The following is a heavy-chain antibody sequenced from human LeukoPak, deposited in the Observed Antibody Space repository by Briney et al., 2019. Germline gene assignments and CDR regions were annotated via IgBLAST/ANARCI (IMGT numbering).Heavy chain of an antibody. CDR1: GFTVSSNY. J-gene: IGHJ5*02. CDR3: AREYYYDSSGYYNNWFDP. CDR2: IYSGGST. Sequence: GGSLRLSCAASGFTVSSNYMSWVRQAPGKGLEWVSVIYSGGSTYYADSVKGRFTISRDSSKNTLYLQMNSLRAEDTAVYYCAREYYYDSSGYYNNWFDPWGQGTLVTVSS. D-gene: IGHD3-22*01. V-gene: IGHV3-53*01.